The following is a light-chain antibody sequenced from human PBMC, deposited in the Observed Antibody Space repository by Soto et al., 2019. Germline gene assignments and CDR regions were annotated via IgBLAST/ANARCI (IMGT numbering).Light chain of an antibody. J-gene: IGLJ3*02. CDR1: SSDVGGYNY. CDR2: DVT. V-gene: IGLV2-14*03. CDR3: TSYTTSSPYLV. Sequence: QSALTQPASVSGSPGQSITISCTGTSSDVGGYNYVSWYQHHPGNAPKLMIYDVTNRPSGVSNRFSGSKSGNTASLTISGRQAEDEADYYCTSYTTSSPYLVFGGGTKLTVL.